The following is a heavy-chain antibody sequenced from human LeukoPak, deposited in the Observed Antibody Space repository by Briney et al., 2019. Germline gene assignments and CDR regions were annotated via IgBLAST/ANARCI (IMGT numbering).Heavy chain of an antibody. J-gene: IGHJ4*02. CDR2: INWNGGST. Sequence: GGSLRLSCAASGFTFDDYGMSWVRQAPGKGLEWVSGINWNGGSTGYADSVKGRFTISRDNAKNSLYLRMNSLRAEDTALYYCARSRGVGATPLSDFDYWGQGTLVTVSS. D-gene: IGHD1-26*01. CDR3: ARSRGVGATPLSDFDY. V-gene: IGHV3-20*04. CDR1: GFTFDDYG.